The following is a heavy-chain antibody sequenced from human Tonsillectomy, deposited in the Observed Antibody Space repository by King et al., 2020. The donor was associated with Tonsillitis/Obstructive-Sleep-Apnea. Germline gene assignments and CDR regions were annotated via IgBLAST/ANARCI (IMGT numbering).Heavy chain of an antibody. CDR1: GFTFDDYA. Sequence: VQLVESGGGLVQPGRSLRLSCAASGFTFDDYAMHWVRQAPGKGLEWVSGISWNSGSIGYADSVKGRFTISRDNAKNSLYLQMNSLRAEVTALYYCAKDEEYSSSANFDYWGQGTLVTVSS. D-gene: IGHD6-6*01. V-gene: IGHV3-9*01. CDR3: AKDEEYSSSANFDY. CDR2: ISWNSGSI. J-gene: IGHJ4*02.